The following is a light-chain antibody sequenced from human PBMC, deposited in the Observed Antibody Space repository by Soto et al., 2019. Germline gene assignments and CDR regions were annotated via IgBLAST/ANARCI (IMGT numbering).Light chain of an antibody. CDR3: SSYTSSSTLEV. CDR1: SSDVGGYNY. J-gene: IGLJ1*01. Sequence: QSVLPQPASVSGSPGQAITISCTGNSSDVGGYNYVSWYQQHPGKAPKLMIYDVSNRPSGVSNRFSGSKSGNTASLTISGLQAEDEADYYCSSYTSSSTLEVFGTGTKVTVL. CDR2: DVS. V-gene: IGLV2-14*01.